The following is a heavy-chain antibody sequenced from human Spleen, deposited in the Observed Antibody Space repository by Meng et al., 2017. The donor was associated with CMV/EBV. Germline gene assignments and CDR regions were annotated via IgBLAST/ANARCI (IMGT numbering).Heavy chain of an antibody. CDR1: GFTFSSSW. CDR3: ARGHYYDSGGLDY. Sequence: GESLKIPCAASGFTFSSSWMHWVCQAPEKGLEWVADIKCDGSEKYYVDSVKGRLTISRDNAKNTLYLQMNSLRAEDTAVYYCARGHYYDSGGLDYWGQGTLVTVSS. V-gene: IGHV3-52*01. D-gene: IGHD3-22*01. J-gene: IGHJ4*02. CDR2: IKCDGSEK.